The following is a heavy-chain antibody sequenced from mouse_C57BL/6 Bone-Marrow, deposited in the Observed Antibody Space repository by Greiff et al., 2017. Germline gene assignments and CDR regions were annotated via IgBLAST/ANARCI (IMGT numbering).Heavy chain of an antibody. CDR1: GFTFSDYG. CDR2: ISSGSSTI. Sequence: EVKLVESGGGLVKPGGSLKLSCAASGFTFSDYGMHWVRQAPEKGLEWVAYISSGSSTIYYADTVKGRFTISRDNAKNTLFLQVTSLRAEDTAMYYCASRDYLDYWGQGTTLTVSS. J-gene: IGHJ2*01. V-gene: IGHV5-17*01. D-gene: IGHD3-3*01. CDR3: ASRDYLDY.